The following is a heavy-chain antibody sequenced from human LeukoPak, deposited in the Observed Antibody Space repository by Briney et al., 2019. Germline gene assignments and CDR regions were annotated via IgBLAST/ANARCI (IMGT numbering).Heavy chain of an antibody. CDR2: INHSGST. Sequence: PSETLSLTCAVYGGSFSGYYWSWIRQPPGEGLEWIGEINHSGSTNYNPSLKSRVTISVDTSKNQFSLKLSSVTAADTAVYYCARGGYTRDGYNYWGQGTLVTVSS. V-gene: IGHV4-34*01. D-gene: IGHD5-12*01. CDR3: ARGGYTRDGYNY. J-gene: IGHJ4*02. CDR1: GGSFSGYY.